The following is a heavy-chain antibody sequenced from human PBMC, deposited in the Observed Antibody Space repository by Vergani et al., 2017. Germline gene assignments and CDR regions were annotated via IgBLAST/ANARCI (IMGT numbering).Heavy chain of an antibody. CDR1: GFTFSYYG. CDR2: ISYDGTQK. D-gene: IGHD2-21*01. J-gene: IGHJ1*01. CDR3: ATKSCGAPGCQIGYFRG. V-gene: IGHV3-30*03. Sequence: QVHLVESGGGVVQPGRSLRLSCVVSGFTFSYYGMHWVRQAPGKGLEWVAVISYDGTQKYYADSVKGRFTISRDNSKSTLYLQMNSLRTEDTAVYYCATKSCGAPGCQIGYFRGWGQGALVADSS.